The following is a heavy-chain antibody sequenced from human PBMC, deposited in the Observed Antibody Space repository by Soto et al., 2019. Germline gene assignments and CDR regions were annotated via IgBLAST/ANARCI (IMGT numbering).Heavy chain of an antibody. D-gene: IGHD3-22*01. J-gene: IGHJ4*02. CDR1: GYTFTSYG. CDR2: ISAYNGNT. V-gene: IGHV1-18*01. Sequence: ASVKVSCKASGYTFTSYGISWVRQAPGQGLEWMGWISAYNGNTNYAQKLQGRVTMTTDTSTSTAYMELRSLRSDDTAVYYCARDHNPQYYYDSSGYSPSDYWGQGTLVTVSS. CDR3: ARDHNPQYYYDSSGYSPSDY.